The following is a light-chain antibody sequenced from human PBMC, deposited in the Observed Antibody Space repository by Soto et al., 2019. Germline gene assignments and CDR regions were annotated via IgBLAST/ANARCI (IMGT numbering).Light chain of an antibody. V-gene: IGKV3-20*01. J-gene: IGKJ1*01. CDR2: GAS. Sequence: EIVWTQSPGTLSLSPGESATLSCRASQSVSSSYLAWYQQKPGQAPRLLIYGASSRATGIPDRFSGSGSGTDFTLTISRLEPEDFAVYYCQQYGSSPRTFGQGTKVEIK. CDR3: QQYGSSPRT. CDR1: QSVSSSY.